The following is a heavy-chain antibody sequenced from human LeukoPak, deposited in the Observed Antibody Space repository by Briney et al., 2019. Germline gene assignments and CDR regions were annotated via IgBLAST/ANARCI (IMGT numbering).Heavy chain of an antibody. Sequence: SETLPLTCTVSGGSISSYYWSWIRQPPGKGLEWIGYIYYSGSTNYNPSLKSRVTISVDTSKNQFSLKLSSVTAADTAVYYCARHVVTAPDAFDIWGQGTMVTVSS. CDR1: GGSISSYY. J-gene: IGHJ3*02. CDR2: IYYSGST. V-gene: IGHV4-59*08. CDR3: ARHVVTAPDAFDI. D-gene: IGHD2-21*02.